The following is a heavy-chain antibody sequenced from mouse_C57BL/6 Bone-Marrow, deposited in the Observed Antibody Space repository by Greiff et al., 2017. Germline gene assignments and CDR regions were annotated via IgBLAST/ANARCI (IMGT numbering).Heavy chain of an antibody. CDR1: GYTFTSYG. V-gene: IGHV1-81*01. D-gene: IGHD1-1*01. CDR2: IYPRSGNT. CDR3: ARTGLRYPVDY. J-gene: IGHJ2*01. Sequence: VQVVESGAELARPGASVKLSCKASGYTFTSYGISWVKQRTGQGLEWIGEIYPRSGNTYYNEKFKGKATLTADKSSSTAYMELRSLTSEDSAVYFCARTGLRYPVDYWGQGTTLTVSS.